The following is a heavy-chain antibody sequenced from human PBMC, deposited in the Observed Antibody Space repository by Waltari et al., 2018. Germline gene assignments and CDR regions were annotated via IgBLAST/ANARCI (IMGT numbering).Heavy chain of an antibody. CDR3: ARGMSSVWYGPFDY. Sequence: QVQLQESGPGLVKPSETLSLTCTVSGGSINIYYWSWIRQPPGKGLVWIGYVYYTGNTIYNPSLESRVTLSAETSKNQVSLRLRSVTAADTAVYYCARGMSSVWYGPFDYWGQGTLVTVSS. J-gene: IGHJ4*02. CDR2: VYYTGNT. CDR1: GGSINIYY. V-gene: IGHV4-59*08. D-gene: IGHD6-19*01.